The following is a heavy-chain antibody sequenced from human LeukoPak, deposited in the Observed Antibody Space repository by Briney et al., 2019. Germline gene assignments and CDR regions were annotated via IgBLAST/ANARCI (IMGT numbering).Heavy chain of an antibody. Sequence: PSETLSLTCAVYGGSFSGYYWSWIRRPPGKGLEWIGEINHSGSTNYNPSLKSRVTISVDTSKNQFSLKLSSVTASDTAVYYCARNLPTSSSWYYYPVFDPWGQGTLVTVSS. D-gene: IGHD6-13*01. CDR3: ARNLPTSSSWYYYPVFDP. J-gene: IGHJ5*02. V-gene: IGHV4-34*01. CDR2: INHSGST. CDR1: GGSFSGYY.